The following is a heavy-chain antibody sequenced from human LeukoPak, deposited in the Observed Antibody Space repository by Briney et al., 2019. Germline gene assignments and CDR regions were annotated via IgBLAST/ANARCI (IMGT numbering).Heavy chain of an antibody. CDR2: ISGSGGST. V-gene: IGHV3-23*01. Sequence: PGGSLRLSCAASGFTFSSYAMSWVRQAPGKGLEWVSAISGSGGSTYYADSVKGRSTISRDNSKNTLYLQMNSLRAEDTAVYYCAKDEDYYDSSGYLNWFDPWGQGTLVTVSS. CDR3: AKDEDYYDSSGYLNWFDP. CDR1: GFTFSSYA. J-gene: IGHJ5*02. D-gene: IGHD3-22*01.